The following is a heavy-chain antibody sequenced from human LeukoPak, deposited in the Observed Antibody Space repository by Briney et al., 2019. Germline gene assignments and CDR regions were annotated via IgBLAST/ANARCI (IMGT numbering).Heavy chain of an antibody. V-gene: IGHV3-30*02. Sequence: PGGSLRLSCVTSGFTFTHYGMHWVRQAPGKGLEWVAFIRYDGSNKYYADSVKGRFTISRDNSKNTLYLQMNSLRAEDTAVYYCAKALYSSSTGLAFWGQGTLVTVSS. D-gene: IGHD6-6*01. CDR3: AKALYSSSTGLAF. CDR2: IRYDGSNK. J-gene: IGHJ4*02. CDR1: GFTFTHYG.